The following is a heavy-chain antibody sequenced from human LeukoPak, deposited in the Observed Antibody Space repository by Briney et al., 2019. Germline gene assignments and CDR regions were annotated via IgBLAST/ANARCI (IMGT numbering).Heavy chain of an antibody. J-gene: IGHJ4*02. CDR3: ATGGTIVLMVFAGGHFDY. Sequence: SETLSLTCTVSGGSISSSSSYWVWIRQPPGKGLEWIGSTYYSGSTYYNPSLKSRVTMSVDTSKNQFSLKLSSVTAADTAVYYCATGGTIVLMVFAGGHFDYWGQGTLVTVSS. CDR2: TYYSGST. CDR1: GGSISSSSSY. V-gene: IGHV4-39*01. D-gene: IGHD2-8*01.